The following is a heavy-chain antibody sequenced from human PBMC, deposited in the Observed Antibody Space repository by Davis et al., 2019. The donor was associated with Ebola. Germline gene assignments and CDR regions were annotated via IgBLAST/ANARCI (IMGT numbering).Heavy chain of an antibody. CDR1: GGFISSYY. Sequence: SETLSLTCTVSGGFISSYYWSWIRQPPGKGLEWIGYIYYSGSTNYNPSLKSRVTISVDTSKNQFSLKLSSVTAADTAVYYCARRITFGGVIVLGDAFDIWGQGTMVTVSS. CDR3: ARRITFGGVIVLGDAFDI. D-gene: IGHD3-16*02. CDR2: IYYSGST. V-gene: IGHV4-59*01. J-gene: IGHJ3*02.